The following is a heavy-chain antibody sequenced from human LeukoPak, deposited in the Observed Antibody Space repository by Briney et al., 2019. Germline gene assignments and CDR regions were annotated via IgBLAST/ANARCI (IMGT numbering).Heavy chain of an antibody. CDR2: TYYRSKWYN. J-gene: IGHJ6*02. CDR3: ARDPILVSSSRGFYYYYGMDV. CDR1: GDSVSSNSAA. D-gene: IGHD6-13*01. Sequence: SQTLSLTCAISGDSVSSNSAAWNWIRQSPSRGLEWLGRTYYRSKWYNDYAVSVKSRITINPDTSKNQFPLQLNSVTPEDTAVYYCARDPILVSSSRGFYYYYGMDVWGQGTTVTVSS. V-gene: IGHV6-1*01.